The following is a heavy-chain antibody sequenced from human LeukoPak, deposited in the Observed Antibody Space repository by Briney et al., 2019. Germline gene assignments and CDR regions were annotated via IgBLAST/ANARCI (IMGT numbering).Heavy chain of an antibody. Sequence: SETLSLTCTVSGASISSISSYWGWPRHPPGKGLEWVGRIYYSGSTYYNPSLKSRVTLSVDTSKNQFSLRLSSVTAADTAVYYCARHGDSNYDRWFDPWGQGTLVTVSS. V-gene: IGHV4-39*01. CDR3: ARHGDSNYDRWFDP. CDR1: GASISSISSY. D-gene: IGHD4-11*01. J-gene: IGHJ5*02. CDR2: IYYSGST.